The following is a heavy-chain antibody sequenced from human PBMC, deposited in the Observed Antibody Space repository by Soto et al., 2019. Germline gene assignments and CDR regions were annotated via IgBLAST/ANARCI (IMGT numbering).Heavy chain of an antibody. CDR1: GFTVSSNY. J-gene: IGHJ4*02. Sequence: EVQLVESGGGLVQPGGSLRLSCAASGFTVSSNYMSWVRQAPGKGLEWVSVIYSGGSTYYADSMKRRFTISRDNSKKTLYIQMNSQRAEDTAVYYCEREGAVAGALLDYWGQGTLVTVSS. CDR3: EREGAVAGALLDY. CDR2: IYSGGST. D-gene: IGHD6-19*01. V-gene: IGHV3-66*01.